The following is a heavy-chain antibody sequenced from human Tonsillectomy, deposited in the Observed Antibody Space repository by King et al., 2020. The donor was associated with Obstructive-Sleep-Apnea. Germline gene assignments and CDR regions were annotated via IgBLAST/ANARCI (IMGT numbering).Heavy chain of an antibody. D-gene: IGHD2-2*01. CDR1: GFIFDDYV. V-gene: IGHV3-9*01. Sequence: VQLVQSGGGLVQSGRSLRLSCAASGFIFDDYVMHWVRQAPGKGLGWVSGISWNRGSIDYADSVKGRFTISRDNAENSRYLQMNSLRAEDTAFYYCAKESAVPAALDYWGQGILVIVSS. J-gene: IGHJ4*02. CDR3: AKESAVPAALDY. CDR2: ISWNRGSI.